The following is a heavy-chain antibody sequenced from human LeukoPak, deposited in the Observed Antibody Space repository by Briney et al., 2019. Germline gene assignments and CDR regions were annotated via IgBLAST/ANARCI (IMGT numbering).Heavy chain of an antibody. CDR2: IKEDGSEK. CDR3: ARESISYGSGSYSFDY. Sequence: PGGSLRLSCAASGFTFSSYCMSWVRQAPGKGLEWVANIKEDGSEKYYVDSVKGRFNIWRDNAKNSLYLQLNSLRAEDTAVYYCARESISYGSGSYSFDYWGQGTVVSVS. D-gene: IGHD3-10*01. V-gene: IGHV3-7*01. CDR1: GFTFSSYC. J-gene: IGHJ4*02.